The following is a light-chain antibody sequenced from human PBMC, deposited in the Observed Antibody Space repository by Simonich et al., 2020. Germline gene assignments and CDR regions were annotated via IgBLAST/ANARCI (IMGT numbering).Light chain of an antibody. Sequence: QSALTQPASVSGSPGQSITISCTGTSSDVGSYNLVSWYQQHTGKAPKLMIYEGSKRRAGVSNRCSGSKSGNTASLTSSGLQAEDEADYYCCSYAGSSTVVFGGGTKLTVL. CDR1: SSDVGSYNL. CDR2: EGS. CDR3: CSYAGSSTVV. J-gene: IGLJ2*01. V-gene: IGLV2-23*01.